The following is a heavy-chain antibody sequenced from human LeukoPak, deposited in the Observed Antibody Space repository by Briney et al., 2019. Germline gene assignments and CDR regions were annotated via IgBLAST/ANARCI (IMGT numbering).Heavy chain of an antibody. CDR2: ISWNGAGT. J-gene: IGHJ4*02. CDR1: GFTFDDYG. CDR3: ARSHTGGYSCYDTD. D-gene: IGHD5-12*01. V-gene: IGHV3-20*04. Sequence: GGSLRLSCAASGFTFDDYGMSWVRQAAGKGLEWVSGISWNGAGTDYADSVKGRFTITRDNAKNSLYLQMNSLRDEDTALYYCARSHTGGYSCYDTDWGQGNLVTVSS.